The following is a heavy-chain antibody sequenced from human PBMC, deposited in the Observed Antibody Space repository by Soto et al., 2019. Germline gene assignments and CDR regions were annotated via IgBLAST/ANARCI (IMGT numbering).Heavy chain of an antibody. Sequence: GAPKHSCPDPGFTFSADSLSSVRQAPGEGLACVSVFSGIGGSTYYAGSVKGRFTISRDNSKNTLYLQMNSLRAEDTAVYYCARDDVLCDGGRCYGVPLDVWGKGTTVTVSS. CDR3: ARDDVLCDGGRCYGVPLDV. V-gene: IGHV3-23*01. CDR1: GFTFSADS. J-gene: IGHJ6*04. D-gene: IGHD2-15*01. CDR2: FSGIGGST.